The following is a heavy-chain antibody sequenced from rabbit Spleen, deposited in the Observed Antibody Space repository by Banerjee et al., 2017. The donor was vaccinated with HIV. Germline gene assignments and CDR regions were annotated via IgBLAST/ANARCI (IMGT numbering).Heavy chain of an antibody. Sequence: QEQLVESGGGLVQPEGSLTLTCTASGFSFSASYYMCWVRQAPGKGLEWIGCINTGNDRTYYASWAKGRFTISKTSSTTVTLQMTSLTAADTATYFCARDTGSSFSSYGMDLWGPGTLVTAS. CDR3: ARDTGSSFSSYGMDL. J-gene: IGHJ6*01. CDR1: GFSFSASYY. V-gene: IGHV1S45*01. CDR2: INTGNDRT. D-gene: IGHD8-1*01.